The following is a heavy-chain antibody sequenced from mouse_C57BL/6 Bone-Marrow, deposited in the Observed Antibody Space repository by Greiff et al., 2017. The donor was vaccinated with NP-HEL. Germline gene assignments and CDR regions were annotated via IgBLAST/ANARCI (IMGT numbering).Heavy chain of an antibody. J-gene: IGHJ2*01. CDR1: GYAFTNYL. CDR2: INPGSGGT. CDR3: ARSWDKLFGY. D-gene: IGHD4-1*01. V-gene: IGHV1-54*01. Sequence: QVQLKESGAELVRPGTSVKVSCKASGYAFTNYLIEWVKQRPGQGLEWIGVINPGSGGTNYNEKFKGKATLTADKSSSTAYMQLSSLTSEDSAVYFCARSWDKLFGYWGQSTTLTVSS.